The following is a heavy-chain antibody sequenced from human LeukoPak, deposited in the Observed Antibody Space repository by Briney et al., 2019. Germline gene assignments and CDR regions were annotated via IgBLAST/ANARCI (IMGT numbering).Heavy chain of an antibody. CDR3: ARERFTGSGWQLYYFDY. J-gene: IGHJ4*02. CDR1: GYTFTSYY. CDR2: IKPSGGST. D-gene: IGHD6-25*01. V-gene: IGHV1-46*01. Sequence: ASVKVSCKASGYTFTSYYMHWVRQAPGQGLEWIGIIKPSGGSTSYAQKFQGRVTVTWDTSTSTVYMELSSLRSEDTAVYYCARERFTGSGWQLYYFDYWGQGTLVTVSS.